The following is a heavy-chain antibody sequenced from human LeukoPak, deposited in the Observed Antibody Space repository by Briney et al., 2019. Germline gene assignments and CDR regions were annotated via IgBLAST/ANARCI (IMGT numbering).Heavy chain of an antibody. CDR3: AKTRYGGSGNPYFFDY. J-gene: IGHJ4*02. CDR1: GFTFSSYA. CDR2: ITSDAVNT. D-gene: IGHD3-10*01. Sequence: GGSLRLSCAASGFTFSSYAMTWVRQAPGKGLEWVLNITSDAVNTYYAGSVKGRFTISRDNSKNTLYLQMNSLRAEDTALYYCAKTRYGGSGNPYFFDYWGQGTLVTVSS. V-gene: IGHV3-23*01.